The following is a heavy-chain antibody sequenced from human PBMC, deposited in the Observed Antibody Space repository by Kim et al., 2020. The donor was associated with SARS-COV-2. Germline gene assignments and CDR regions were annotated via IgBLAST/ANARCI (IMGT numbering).Heavy chain of an antibody. D-gene: IGHD1-26*01. J-gene: IGHJ4*02. CDR2: ISAYNGNT. CDR3: ARGHWEGATAYYFDY. Sequence: ASVKVSCKASGYTFTSYGISWVRQAPGQGLEWMGWISAYNGNTNYAQKLQGRVTMTTDTSTSTAYMELRSLRSDDTAVYYCARGHWEGATAYYFDYWGQGTLVTVSS. CDR1: GYTFTSYG. V-gene: IGHV1-18*01.